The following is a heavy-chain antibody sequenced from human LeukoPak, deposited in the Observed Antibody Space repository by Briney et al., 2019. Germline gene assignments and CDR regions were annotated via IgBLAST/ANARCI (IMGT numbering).Heavy chain of an antibody. CDR1: GFTFSSYA. V-gene: IGHV3-23*01. J-gene: IGHJ4*02. Sequence: PGGSLRLSCAASGFTFSSYAMSWVRQAPGKGLEWVSAISGSGGSTYYADSVKGRFTISRDNSKNTLYLQMNSLRAEDTAVYYCAKDSGSSGWYGEFGYFDYWGQGTLVTVSS. CDR2: ISGSGGST. CDR3: AKDSGSSGWYGEFGYFDY. D-gene: IGHD6-19*01.